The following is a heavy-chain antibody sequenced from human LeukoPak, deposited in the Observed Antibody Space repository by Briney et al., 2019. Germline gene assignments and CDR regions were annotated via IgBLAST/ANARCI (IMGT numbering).Heavy chain of an antibody. CDR2: ISWDSGST. D-gene: IGHD6-6*01. J-gene: IGHJ6*03. CDR3: AKDGVSEGSSSLFYYYYMDV. Sequence: PGGSLRLSCAASGFSFDDYTMHWVRQAPGKGLEWVSLISWDSGSTYYADSVKGRFTISRDNSKNSLYLQMNSLRTEDTALYYCAKDGVSEGSSSLFYYYYMDVWGKGTTVTVSS. CDR1: GFSFDDYT. V-gene: IGHV3-43*01.